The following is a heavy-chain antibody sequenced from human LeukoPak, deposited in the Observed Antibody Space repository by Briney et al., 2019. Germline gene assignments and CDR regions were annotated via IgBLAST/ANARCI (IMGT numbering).Heavy chain of an antibody. V-gene: IGHV3-21*01. Sequence: PSETLSLTCAVYGGSFSGYCWSWIRQPPGKGLEWVSSVSSGSSFIYYADSVKGRFTISRDNAKNSLYLQMNSLRAEDTAVYYCATAFDIWGQGTMVTVSS. CDR1: GGSFSGYC. J-gene: IGHJ3*02. CDR2: VSSGSSFI. CDR3: ATAFDI.